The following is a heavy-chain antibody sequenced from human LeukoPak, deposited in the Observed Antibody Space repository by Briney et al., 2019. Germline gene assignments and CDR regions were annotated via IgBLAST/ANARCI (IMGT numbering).Heavy chain of an antibody. CDR2: INHSGST. V-gene: IGHV4-34*01. CDR1: GGSLTDYY. Sequence: SETLSLTCAVYGGSLTDYYWAWIRQPPGKGLEWIGEINHSGSTNDSPSLKSRVTISLDTSNNEFFRKLNSVTAAETAVYYCAREDWYFDLWGRGTLVTVSS. CDR3: AREDWYFDL. J-gene: IGHJ2*01.